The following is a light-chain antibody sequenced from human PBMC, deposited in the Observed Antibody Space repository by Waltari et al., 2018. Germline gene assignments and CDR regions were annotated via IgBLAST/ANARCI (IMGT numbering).Light chain of an antibody. V-gene: IGKV3-20*01. CDR1: QSVSRT. J-gene: IGKJ1*01. Sequence: EIVLTQSPGTLSLSPGERATLSCRASQSVSRTLAWYQQKPGQAPRLLIYDASTRATGIPDRFSCSGFGTDFSLTISRLEPEDFAVYYCQKYGTLPATFGQGTTVEIK. CDR3: QKYGTLPAT. CDR2: DAS.